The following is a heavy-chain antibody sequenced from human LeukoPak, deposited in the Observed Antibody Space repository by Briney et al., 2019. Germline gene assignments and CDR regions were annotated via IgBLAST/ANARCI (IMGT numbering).Heavy chain of an antibody. CDR2: IGPRSGAT. CDR1: GYSFIDYH. CDR3: ARDVIMGGSQGWFDP. V-gene: IGHV1-2*02. D-gene: IGHD2-8*01. Sequence: ASVKVSCKASGYSFIDYHIHWVRQAPGQGLECMGWIGPRSGATKYYIERFQGRFTMTRETSISTAYMELSGLTYDDTAMYFCARDVIMGGSQGWFDPWGQGTLVTVSS. J-gene: IGHJ5*02.